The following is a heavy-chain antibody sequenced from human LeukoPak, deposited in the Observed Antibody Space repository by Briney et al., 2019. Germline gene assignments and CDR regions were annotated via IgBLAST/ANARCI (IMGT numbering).Heavy chain of an antibody. V-gene: IGHV3-33*01. CDR1: GFTFSSYG. CDR3: ARAPRGYFDY. J-gene: IGHJ4*02. Sequence: GGSLRLSCAASGFTFSSYGMHWVRQAPGKGLEWVAVIWYDGRNKYYADSVKGRFSISRDNAKNTLYLQMNSLRAEDTAVYYCARAPRGYFDYWGRGTLVTVSS. CDR2: IWYDGRNK.